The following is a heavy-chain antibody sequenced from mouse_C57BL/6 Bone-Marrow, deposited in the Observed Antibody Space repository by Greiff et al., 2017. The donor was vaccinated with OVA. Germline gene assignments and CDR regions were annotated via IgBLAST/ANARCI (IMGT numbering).Heavy chain of an antibody. CDR3: ARGGDGNQCAY. D-gene: IGHD2-1*01. CDR2: IDPSDSYT. Sequence: QVQLQQPGAELVMPGASVKLSCKASGYTFPRYWMHWVKQRPGQGLEWIGEIDPSDSYTNYNQTLQGNSPLSVDKSSSTAYMQLSSLQSEDSAVDYCARGGDGNQCAYWGQGTRVTVSA. J-gene: IGHJ3*01. CDR1: GYTFPRYW. V-gene: IGHV1-69*01.